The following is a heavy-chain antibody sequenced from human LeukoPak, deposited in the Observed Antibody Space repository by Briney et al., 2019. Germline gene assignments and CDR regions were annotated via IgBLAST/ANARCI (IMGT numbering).Heavy chain of an antibody. CDR3: AKSQLAYCSGGSCFDAFDI. J-gene: IGHJ3*02. V-gene: IGHV3-23*01. CDR1: GFTFSSYG. CDR2: LSHSAYTT. D-gene: IGHD2-15*01. Sequence: GGTLRLSCAASGFTFSSYGMRWVRQAPGKGLEWVSALSHSAYTTYYADSVKGRFTISRDNSKNTLYLQMNSLRAEDTAVYYCAKSQLAYCSGGSCFDAFDIWGQGTMVTVSS.